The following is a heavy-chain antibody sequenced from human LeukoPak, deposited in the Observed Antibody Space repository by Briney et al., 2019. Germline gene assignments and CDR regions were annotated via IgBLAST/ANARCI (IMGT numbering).Heavy chain of an antibody. CDR1: GFTFSSYA. V-gene: IGHV3-30-3*01. J-gene: IGHJ4*02. CDR2: ISYDGSNK. D-gene: IGHD5-18*01. CDR3: AKDLRRGYSYGYFDY. Sequence: GRSLRLSCAASGFTFSSYAMHWVRQAPGKGLEWVAVISYDGSNKYYADSVKGRFTISRDNSKNTLYLQMNSLRAEDTAVYYCAKDLRRGYSYGYFDYWGQGTLVTVSS.